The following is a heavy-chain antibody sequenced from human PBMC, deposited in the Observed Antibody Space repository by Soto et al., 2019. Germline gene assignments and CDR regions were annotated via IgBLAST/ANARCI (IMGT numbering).Heavy chain of an antibody. Sequence: SETLSLTCTVSGGSISSYYWSWIRQPPGKGLEWIGYIYYSGSTNYNPSLKSRVTMSVDTAKNQFTLKLSSVTAADTAVYYCATSLKNCSSTSCYEEWGQGTLVTVSS. CDR1: GGSISSYY. J-gene: IGHJ4*02. CDR3: ATSLKNCSSTSCYEE. V-gene: IGHV4-59*12. CDR2: IYYSGST. D-gene: IGHD2-2*01.